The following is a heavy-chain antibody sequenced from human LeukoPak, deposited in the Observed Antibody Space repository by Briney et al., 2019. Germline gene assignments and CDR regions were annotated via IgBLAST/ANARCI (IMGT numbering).Heavy chain of an antibody. CDR2: INPDSGGT. D-gene: IGHD5-12*01. CDR3: TREARAGNWFDP. J-gene: IGHJ5*02. V-gene: IGHV1-2*02. CDR1: GYSFSDYY. Sequence: ASVKGSGKASGYSFSDYYIHWLRQAPGQGLEWMGWINPDSGGTNYAQRFQGRVTMTRDTSITTVYMELSRLRSDDTAVFYCTREARAGNWFDPWGQGTPVTVSS.